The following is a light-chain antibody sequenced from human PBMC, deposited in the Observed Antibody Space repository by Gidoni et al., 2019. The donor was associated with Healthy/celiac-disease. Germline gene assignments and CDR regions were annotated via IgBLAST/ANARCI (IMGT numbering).Light chain of an antibody. CDR1: QSVSSY. CDR3: QQRSNRPPGFT. Sequence: EIVLTQSTATLSLSPGERATLSCRASQSVSSYLAWYQQKPGQAPRLLIYDASNRATGIPARFSGSGSGTDFTLTISSLEPEDFAVYYCQQRSNRPPGFTFGPGTKVDIK. V-gene: IGKV3-11*01. J-gene: IGKJ3*01. CDR2: DAS.